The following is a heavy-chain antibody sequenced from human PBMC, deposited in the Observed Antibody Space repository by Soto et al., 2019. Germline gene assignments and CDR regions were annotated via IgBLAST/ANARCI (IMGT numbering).Heavy chain of an antibody. D-gene: IGHD1-26*01. Sequence: EVQLLESGGGLVQPGGSLTLSCTASGFIFTNYAMSWVRQAPGEGLEWVSAVSASGSGTNYADSVKGRFTISRDNSKNMLYLQMNSLRTDDTAIYYCAKGTVGATAPDSWGQGTLVTVSS. CDR1: GFIFTNYA. J-gene: IGHJ4*02. V-gene: IGHV3-23*01. CDR3: AKGTVGATAPDS. CDR2: VSASGSGT.